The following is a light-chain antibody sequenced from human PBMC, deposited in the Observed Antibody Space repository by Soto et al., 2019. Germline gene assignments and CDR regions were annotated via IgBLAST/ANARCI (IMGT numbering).Light chain of an antibody. CDR3: QLYNNWPYT. J-gene: IGKJ2*01. Sequence: EVVMTQSPATLSVSPGERATLSCRASQSVSSDLAWYQQRPGQTPSLVIYAVSTRATGIPARFSGSGSGTEFTLTISSLQSEDFAVYYCQLYNNWPYTFGHGTRLQIK. CDR1: QSVSSD. V-gene: IGKV3-15*01. CDR2: AVS.